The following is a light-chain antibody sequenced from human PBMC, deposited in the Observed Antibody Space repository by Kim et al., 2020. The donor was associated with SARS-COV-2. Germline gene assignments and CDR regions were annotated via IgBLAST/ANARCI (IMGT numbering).Light chain of an antibody. CDR2: EDN. CDR3: QSYDSSNHVV. V-gene: IGLV6-57*03. CDR1: SGSIASNY. J-gene: IGLJ2*01. Sequence: KTVTISCTRSSGSIASNYGQWYQQRPGSAPTTVIYEDNQRPSGVPDRFSGSIDSSSNSASLTISGLKTEDEADYYGQSYDSSNHVVFGGGTQLTVL.